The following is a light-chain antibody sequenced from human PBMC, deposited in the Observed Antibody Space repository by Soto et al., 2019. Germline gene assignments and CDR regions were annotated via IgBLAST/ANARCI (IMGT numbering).Light chain of an antibody. CDR1: SSDVGGYNY. V-gene: IGLV2-14*01. CDR2: EVS. J-gene: IGLJ3*02. Sequence: QSALTQPASVSGSPGQSITISCTGTSSDVGGYNYVSWYQQHPGKAPQLMIHEVSNRPSGVSNRFSGSKSGNTASLTISGLQAEDEGDYYCSSYTTTTWVFGGGTKLTVL. CDR3: SSYTTTTWV.